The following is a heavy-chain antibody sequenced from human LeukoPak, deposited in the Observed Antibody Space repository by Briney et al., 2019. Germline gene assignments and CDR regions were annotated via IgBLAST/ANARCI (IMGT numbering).Heavy chain of an antibody. J-gene: IGHJ4*02. D-gene: IGHD5-12*01. CDR3: ARDRYSGYDRSFDY. V-gene: IGHV4-4*07. Sequence: PSETLSLTCAVSGGSISSYYLSWIRQPAGKGLEWIGRIYTSGSTNYNPSLKSRVTLSVDPSKNQFSLKLSSVTAADTAVYYCARDRYSGYDRSFDYWGQGTLVTVSS. CDR1: GGSISSYY. CDR2: IYTSGST.